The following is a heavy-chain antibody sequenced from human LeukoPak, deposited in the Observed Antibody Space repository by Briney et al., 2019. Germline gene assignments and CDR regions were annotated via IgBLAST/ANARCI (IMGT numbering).Heavy chain of an antibody. CDR3: ARVHYYDSSGQFPARYFDY. CDR1: GGSISSSSYY. J-gene: IGHJ4*02. D-gene: IGHD3-22*01. CDR2: IYYSGST. V-gene: IGHV4-39*01. Sequence: SETLSLTCTVSGGSISSSSYYWGWIRQPPGKGLEWIGSIYYSGSTYYNPSLKSRVTISVDTSKNQFSLKLSSVTAADTAVYYCARVHYYDSSGQFPARYFDYWGQGTLVTVSS.